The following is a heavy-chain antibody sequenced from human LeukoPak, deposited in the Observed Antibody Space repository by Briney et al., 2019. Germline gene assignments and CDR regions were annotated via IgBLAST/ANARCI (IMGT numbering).Heavy chain of an antibody. Sequence: GGSLRLSCSASGFIFSPYAMHWVRQAPGKGLEYVSSISSEGKTTYYADSVKGRFTISRDNSKNTLYLQMNSLRAEDTAVYYCARGVDYYENSGTIDYWGQGTLVTVSS. V-gene: IGHV3-64*04. D-gene: IGHD3-22*01. J-gene: IGHJ4*02. CDR3: ARGVDYYENSGTIDY. CDR1: GFIFSPYA. CDR2: ISSEGKTT.